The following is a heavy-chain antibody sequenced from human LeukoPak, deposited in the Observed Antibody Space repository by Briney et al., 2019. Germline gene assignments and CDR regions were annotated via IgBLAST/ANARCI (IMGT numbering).Heavy chain of an antibody. CDR2: ISWNSGSI. V-gene: IGHV3-9*01. CDR1: GFTFDDYA. J-gene: IGHJ4*02. CDR3: AKATSTHYFDY. Sequence: GGSLRLSCAASGFTFDDYAMHWVRQAPGKGLEWVSGISWNSGSIGYADSVKGRFTISRDNAKNSLYLQMNSLRAEGTALYYCAKATSTHYFDYWGQGTLVTVSS. D-gene: IGHD1-1*01.